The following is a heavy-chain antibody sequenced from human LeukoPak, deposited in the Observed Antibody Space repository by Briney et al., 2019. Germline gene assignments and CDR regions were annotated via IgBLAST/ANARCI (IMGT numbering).Heavy chain of an antibody. CDR1: GYIFTAHY. Sequence: ASVKVSCKASGYIFTAHYIHWVRQAPGQGLEWMGWINPNNGVTNYAQKFQGRVTMTRDTSITTAYMELSSLKSGDTAVYYCVRIYYGPDYWGQGTLVTVSS. CDR2: INPNNGVT. J-gene: IGHJ4*02. V-gene: IGHV1-2*02. CDR3: VRIYYGPDY. D-gene: IGHD4-17*01.